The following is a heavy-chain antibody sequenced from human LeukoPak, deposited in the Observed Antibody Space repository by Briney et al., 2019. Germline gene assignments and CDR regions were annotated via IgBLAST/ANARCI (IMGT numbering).Heavy chain of an antibody. D-gene: IGHD3-16*01. Sequence: SETLSLTCTVSGGSISSYYWSWIRQPPGKGLEWIGYIYYSGSTNYNPSLKSRVTISVDTSKNQFSLKLSSVTAAGTAVYYCARDRGGSDYWGQGTLVTVSS. CDR3: ARDRGGSDY. V-gene: IGHV4-59*01. CDR2: IYYSGST. CDR1: GGSISSYY. J-gene: IGHJ4*02.